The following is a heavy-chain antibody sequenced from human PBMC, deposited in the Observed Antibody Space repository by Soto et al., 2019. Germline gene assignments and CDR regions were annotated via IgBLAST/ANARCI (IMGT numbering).Heavy chain of an antibody. Sequence: GGSLRLSCAVSGFTFRDYYMGWMRQAPGKGLEWVSYISSSGSTTYYAASVKGRFTISRENAKTSLFLEMTMLRDEDTAVYYCARGGSAERQTDCDSYHYYPMDVWGQGTTVTVSS. V-gene: IGHV3-11*04. CDR1: GFTFRDYY. CDR3: ARGGSAERQTDCDSYHYYPMDV. J-gene: IGHJ6*02. CDR2: ISSSGSTT. D-gene: IGHD2-21*02.